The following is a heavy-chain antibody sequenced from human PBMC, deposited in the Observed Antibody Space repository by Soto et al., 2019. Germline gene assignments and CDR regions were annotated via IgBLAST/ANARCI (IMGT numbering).Heavy chain of an antibody. V-gene: IGHV4-34*01. D-gene: IGHD3-16*01. CDR2: INHSGST. CDR1: GGSFSGYY. J-gene: IGHJ6*02. Sequence: SETLSLTCAVYGGSFSGYYRSWIRQPPGKGLEWIGEINHSGSTNYNPSLKSRVTISVDTSKNQFSLKLSSVTAADTAVYYCARGLRTSYGMDVWGQGTTVTVSS. CDR3: ARGLRTSYGMDV.